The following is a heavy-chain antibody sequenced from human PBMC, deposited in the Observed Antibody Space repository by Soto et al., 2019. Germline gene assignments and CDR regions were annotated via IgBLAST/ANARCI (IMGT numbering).Heavy chain of an antibody. J-gene: IGHJ6*02. V-gene: IGHV4-31*03. CDR1: GGSISSGGYY. D-gene: IGHD4-4*01. CDR2: IYYSGST. CDR3: ASSTVRYYYYYGMDV. Sequence: QVQLQESGPGLVKPSQTLSLTCTVSGGSISSGGYYWSWIRQHPGKGLEWIGYIYYSGSTYYNPSLKSRVTISVDTSKNQFSPKLSSVTAADTAVYYCASSTVRYYYYYGMDVWGQGTTVTVSS.